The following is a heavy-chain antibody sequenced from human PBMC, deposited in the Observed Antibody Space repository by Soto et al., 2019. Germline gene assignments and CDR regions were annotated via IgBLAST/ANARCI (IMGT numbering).Heavy chain of an antibody. CDR2: IWYDGSNK. J-gene: IGHJ6*02. V-gene: IGHV3-33*01. CDR3: ARDLSITMVRGVRNYGMDV. Sequence: QVQLVESGGGVVQPGRSLRLSCAASGFTFSSYGMHWVRQAPGKGLEWVAVIWYDGSNKYYADSVKGRFTISRDNSKNTLYLQMNSLRAEDTAVYYCARDLSITMVRGVRNYGMDVWGQGTTVTVSS. CDR1: GFTFSSYG. D-gene: IGHD3-10*01.